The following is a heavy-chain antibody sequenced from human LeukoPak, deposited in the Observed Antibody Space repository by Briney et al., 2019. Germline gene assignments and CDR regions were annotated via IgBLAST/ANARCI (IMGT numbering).Heavy chain of an antibody. CDR3: ARGPSLDYYYYYMDV. CDR1: GGTFSSYA. CDR2: INPSGGST. J-gene: IGHJ6*03. V-gene: IGHV1-46*01. Sequence: ASVKVSCKASGGTFSSYAISWVRQAPGQGLEWMGIINPSGGSTSYAQKFQGRVTMTRDMSTGTVYMELSSLRSEDTAVYYCARGPSLDYYYYYMDVWGKGTTVTVSS.